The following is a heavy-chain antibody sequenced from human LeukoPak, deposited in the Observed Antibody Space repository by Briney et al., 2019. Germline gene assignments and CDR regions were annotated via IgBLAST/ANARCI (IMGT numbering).Heavy chain of an antibody. D-gene: IGHD3-22*01. Sequence: SETLSLTCTVSGGSISSSGYYWDWIRQPPGKGLEWIGSVYYSGNTYYKSSLESRVTISVDASNNRFSLKLNSVTAADTGTYYCARTSGRGSVDPGTSGYVDSWGQGSLVTVSS. CDR1: GGSISSSGYY. CDR3: ARTSGRGSVDPGTSGYVDS. CDR2: VYYSGNT. V-gene: IGHV4-39*01. J-gene: IGHJ4*02.